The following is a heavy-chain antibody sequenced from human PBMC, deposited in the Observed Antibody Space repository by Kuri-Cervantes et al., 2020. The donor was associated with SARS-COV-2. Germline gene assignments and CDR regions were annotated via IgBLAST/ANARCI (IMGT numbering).Heavy chain of an antibody. Sequence: SETLSLTCTVSGGSISSGSYYWSWIRQPAGKGLEWIGRIHTSGSTNYNPSLKSRVTISVDTSKNQFSLKLSSVTAADTAVYYCARDSVVVPAASYYYYGMDVWGQGTTVTVSS. CDR2: IHTSGST. V-gene: IGHV4-61*02. CDR1: GGSISSGSYY. J-gene: IGHJ6*02. D-gene: IGHD2-2*01. CDR3: ARDSVVVPAASYYYYGMDV.